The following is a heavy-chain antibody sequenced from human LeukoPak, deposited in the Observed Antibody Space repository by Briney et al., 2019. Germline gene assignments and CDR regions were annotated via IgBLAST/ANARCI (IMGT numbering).Heavy chain of an antibody. Sequence: GGSLRLSCAASGFTFSSYSMNWVRQAPGQGLEWVSAISGSGGSTYYADSVKGRFTISRDNFKNTLYLQMNSLRAEDTAVYYCAKGPSVWEGADYWGQGTLVTVS. V-gene: IGHV3-23*01. D-gene: IGHD1-26*01. CDR3: AKGPSVWEGADY. J-gene: IGHJ4*02. CDR2: ISGSGGST. CDR1: GFTFSSYS.